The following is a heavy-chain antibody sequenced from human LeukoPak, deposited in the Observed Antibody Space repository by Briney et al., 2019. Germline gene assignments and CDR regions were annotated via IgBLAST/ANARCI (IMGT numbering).Heavy chain of an antibody. V-gene: IGHV4-4*09. CDR2: IYTSGST. CDR1: GGSISSYY. CDR3: ARSVEYSSSSPGY. D-gene: IGHD6-6*01. J-gene: IGHJ4*02. Sequence: SETLSLTCTVSGGSISSYYWSWIRQPPGKGLEWIGYIYTSGSTNYNPSLKSRVTIPVDTSKNQFSLKLGSVTAADTAVYYCARSVEYSSSSPGYWGQGTLVTVSS.